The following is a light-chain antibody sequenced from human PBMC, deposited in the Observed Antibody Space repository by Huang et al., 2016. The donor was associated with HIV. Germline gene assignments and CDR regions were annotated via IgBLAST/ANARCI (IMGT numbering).Light chain of an antibody. CDR1: QSVSSY. J-gene: IGKJ1*01. V-gene: IGKV3-11*01. Sequence: EIVLTQSLATLSLSPGERATLSCRASQSVSSYLAGYQQKPGQAPRLLIYDASNRATGIPARFSGSGSGTDFTLTISSLEPEDFAVYYCQQRTNWPTWTFGQGTKVEIK. CDR2: DAS. CDR3: QQRTNWPTWT.